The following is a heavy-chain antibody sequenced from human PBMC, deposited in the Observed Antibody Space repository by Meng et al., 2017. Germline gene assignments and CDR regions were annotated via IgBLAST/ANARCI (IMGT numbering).Heavy chain of an antibody. Sequence: SETLSLTCTVSGGSISSSSYYWSWIRQPPGKGLEWIGEINHSGSTSYNPSLKSRVTISVDTSKNQFSLKLSSVTAADTAVYYCARSTLERWLQLRYFDYWGQGTLVTVSS. CDR3: ARSTLERWLQLRYFDY. V-gene: IGHV4-39*07. CDR2: INHSGST. D-gene: IGHD5-24*01. CDR1: GGSISSSSYY. J-gene: IGHJ4*02.